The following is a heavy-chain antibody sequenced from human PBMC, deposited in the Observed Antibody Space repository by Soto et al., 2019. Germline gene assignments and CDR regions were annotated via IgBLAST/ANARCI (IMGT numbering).Heavy chain of an antibody. V-gene: IGHV3-23*01. J-gene: IGHJ5*02. Sequence: GGSLRLSCAASGFTFSSYAMSWVRQAPGKGLEWVSAISGSGGSTYYADSVKGRFTISRDNSKNTLYLQMNSLRAEDTAVYYCARDRIAAAGFNWFDPWGQGTLVTVSS. CDR2: ISGSGGST. CDR1: GFTFSSYA. CDR3: ARDRIAAAGFNWFDP. D-gene: IGHD6-13*01.